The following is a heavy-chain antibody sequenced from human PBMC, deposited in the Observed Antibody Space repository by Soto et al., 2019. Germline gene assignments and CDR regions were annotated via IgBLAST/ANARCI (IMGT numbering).Heavy chain of an antibody. CDR2: IIPIFGTA. J-gene: IGHJ6*02. V-gene: IGHV1-69*06. Sequence: ASVKVSCKASGGTFSSYAISWVRQAPGQGLEWMGGIIPIFGTANYAQKFQGRVTITADKSTSTAYMELSSLRSEDTAVYYCARAYVATAMVNYYYYGMDVWGQVTRVTVSS. D-gene: IGHD5-18*01. CDR3: ARAYVATAMVNYYYYGMDV. CDR1: GGTFSSYA.